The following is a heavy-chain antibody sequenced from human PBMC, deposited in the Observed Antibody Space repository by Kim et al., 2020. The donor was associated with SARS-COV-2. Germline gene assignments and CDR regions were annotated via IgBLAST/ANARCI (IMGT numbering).Heavy chain of an antibody. CDR1: GFTFSSYA. Sequence: GGSLRLSCAASGFTFSSYAMHWVRQVPGKGLEWVAVISYDGSNKYYADPVKGRFTISRDNSKNTLYLQMNSLRAEDTAVYYCARDQDTEGIWFGELLQPPDYWGQGTLVTVSS. D-gene: IGHD3-10*01. CDR2: ISYDGSNK. CDR3: ARDQDTEGIWFGELLQPPDY. J-gene: IGHJ4*02. V-gene: IGHV3-30*04.